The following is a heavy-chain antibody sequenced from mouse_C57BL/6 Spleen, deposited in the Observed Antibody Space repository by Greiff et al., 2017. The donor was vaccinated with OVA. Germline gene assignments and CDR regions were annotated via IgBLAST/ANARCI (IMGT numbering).Heavy chain of an antibody. Sequence: QVQLQQPGAELVRPGSSVKLSCKASGYTFTSYWMHWVKQRPIQGLEWIGNIDPSDSETHYNQKFKDKATMTGDKSSSTAYMQLSSLTSEDSAVYYCANGSSLWYIDDWGTGTTVTVSS. J-gene: IGHJ1*03. CDR1: GYTFTSYW. D-gene: IGHD1-1*01. CDR2: IDPSDSET. CDR3: ANGSSLWYIDD. V-gene: IGHV1-52*01.